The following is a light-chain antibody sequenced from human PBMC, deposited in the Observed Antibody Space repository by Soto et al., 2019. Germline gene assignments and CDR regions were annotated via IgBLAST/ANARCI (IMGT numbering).Light chain of an antibody. CDR2: NNN. CDR1: SSNIGSNT. Sequence: QSVLTQPPSASGTPGQRVTISCSGSSSNIGSNTVNWYQQLPGTAPKLLIYNNNQRPSGVPDRFSGSKSGTSASLAISGLQSEDEADYYCAAWDDSLNGLVFGGGTQVTVL. J-gene: IGLJ2*01. V-gene: IGLV1-44*01. CDR3: AAWDDSLNGLV.